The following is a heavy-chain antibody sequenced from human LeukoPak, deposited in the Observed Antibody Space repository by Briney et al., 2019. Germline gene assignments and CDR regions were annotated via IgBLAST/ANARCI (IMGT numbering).Heavy chain of an antibody. Sequence: ASVKVSCKASGYTFTSYGVSWVGQAPGQGLEWMGWISAYNGNANYVQRLQGRVTLTTDTSTTTAYMESRSLTSDDTAVYYCAREAYTTGADYWGQGTLVTVSS. D-gene: IGHD3-16*01. V-gene: IGHV1-18*01. CDR3: AREAYTTGADY. CDR2: ISAYNGNA. CDR1: GYTFTSYG. J-gene: IGHJ4*02.